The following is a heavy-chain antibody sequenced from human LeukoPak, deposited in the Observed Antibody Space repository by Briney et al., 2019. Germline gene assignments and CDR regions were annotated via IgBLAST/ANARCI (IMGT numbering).Heavy chain of an antibody. J-gene: IGHJ4*02. V-gene: IGHV3-30-3*01. D-gene: IGHD3-10*01. CDR1: GFTFSSYA. CDR2: ISYDGSNK. CDR3: ARWGSGSPFDY. Sequence: PGGSLRLSCAASGFTFSSYAMHWVRQAPGKGLEWVAVISYDGSNKYYADSVKGRFTISRDNSKNTLYLQMNSLRAVDTAVYYCARWGSGSPFDYWGQGTLVTVSS.